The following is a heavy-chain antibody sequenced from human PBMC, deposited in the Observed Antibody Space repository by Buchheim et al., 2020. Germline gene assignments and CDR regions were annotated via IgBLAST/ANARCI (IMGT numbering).Heavy chain of an antibody. D-gene: IGHD3-10*01. Sequence: QVQLVESGGGVVQPGRSLRLSCAASGFTFSSYGMHWVRQAPGKGLEWVAVIWYDGSNKYYADSVKGRFTISRDNSKNTPYLQMNSLRAEDAAVYYCARDPGGYYYYMDVWGKGTT. J-gene: IGHJ6*03. V-gene: IGHV3-33*01. CDR1: GFTFSSYG. CDR3: ARDPGGYYYYMDV. CDR2: IWYDGSNK.